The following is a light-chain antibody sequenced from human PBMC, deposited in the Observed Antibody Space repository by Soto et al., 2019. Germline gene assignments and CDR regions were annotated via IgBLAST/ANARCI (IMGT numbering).Light chain of an antibody. Sequence: EIVMTQSPVSLSVSPGESATLSCRASQSVGTSIGWYQQKPGQAPRLLIYGASTRASGVPARFSGSGSGTEFTLTVSSLHSEDFALYFCHHYSKWPLTFGGGTKVEIK. V-gene: IGKV3-15*01. J-gene: IGKJ4*01. CDR2: GAS. CDR3: HHYSKWPLT. CDR1: QSVGTS.